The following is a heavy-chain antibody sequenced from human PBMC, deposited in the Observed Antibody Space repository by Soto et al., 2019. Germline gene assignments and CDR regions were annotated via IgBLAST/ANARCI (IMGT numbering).Heavy chain of an antibody. CDR3: ARRPGGSLVRGEENWFDP. J-gene: IGHJ5*02. D-gene: IGHD3-10*01. Sequence: SETLSLTCTVSGGSISSGDYYWSWIRQPPGKGQEWIGYIYYSGSTYYNTSLKSRVTISVDTSKNQFSLKMRSVTAADTAVYYCARRPGGSLVRGEENWFDPWGQGTLVTLSS. CDR2: IYYSGST. CDR1: GGSISSGDYY. V-gene: IGHV4-30-4*01.